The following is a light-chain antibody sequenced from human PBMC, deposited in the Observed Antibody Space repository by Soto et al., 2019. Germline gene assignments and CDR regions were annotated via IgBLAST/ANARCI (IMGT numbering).Light chain of an antibody. J-gene: IGKJ1*01. V-gene: IGKV3D-15*01. CDR2: DVS. CDR1: QSVSNS. CDR3: QQYDQWWT. Sequence: TQSPSSLSASVGDRVTLSCRASQSVSNSLAWYQQKPGQPPRLLIYDVSNRATGIPARFSGSGSGTEYSLTISSLQSEDFGVYFCQQYDQWWTFGQGTKV.